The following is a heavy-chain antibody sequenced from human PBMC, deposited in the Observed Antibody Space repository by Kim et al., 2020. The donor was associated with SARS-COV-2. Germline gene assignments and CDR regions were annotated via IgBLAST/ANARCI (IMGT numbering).Heavy chain of an antibody. V-gene: IGHV3-7*03. J-gene: IGHJ4*02. CDR3: AKYDLDSSGYYFHY. D-gene: IGHD3-22*01. Sequence: YVDSVRGRFTISRDNAKDSLYLQMNSLRAEDTAMYYCAKYDLDSSGYYFHYWGQGTLVTVSS.